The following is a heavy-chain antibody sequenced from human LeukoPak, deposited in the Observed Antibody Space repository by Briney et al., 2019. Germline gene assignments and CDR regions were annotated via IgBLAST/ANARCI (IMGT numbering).Heavy chain of an antibody. D-gene: IGHD2-2*01. CDR2: ITSSSTYI. CDR3: TRDVFATVPAASYYYIDV. CDR1: GFTFSRFI. V-gene: IGHV3-21*01. Sequence: PGGSLRFACEASGFTFSRFIMSWVRQAPGQGLEWVSSITSSSTYIYYADSVKGRFTISRDNAKNSLYLQMNSLRAEDTAVYYCTRDVFATVPAASYYYIDVWGKGTTVTVSS. J-gene: IGHJ6*03.